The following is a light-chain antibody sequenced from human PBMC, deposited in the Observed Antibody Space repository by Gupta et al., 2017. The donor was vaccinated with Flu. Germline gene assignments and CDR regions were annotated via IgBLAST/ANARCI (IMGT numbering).Light chain of an antibody. J-gene: IGLJ3*02. V-gene: IGLV3-25*03. CDR3: QSPDSSGTNGV. CDR1: AVAKEY. Sequence: SYVLTHPPSVSVSPGHTARLTSSGDAVAKEYVYWFQQKSSQAPVLIIYKDIERSSGTSEGFSGSSSGTTVTLTTSGVQTEDEADYYCQSPDSSGTNGVFGGGTKLTVL. CDR2: KDI.